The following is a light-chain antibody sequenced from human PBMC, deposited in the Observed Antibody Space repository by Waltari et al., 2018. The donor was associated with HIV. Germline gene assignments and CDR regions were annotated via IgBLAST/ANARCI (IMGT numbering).Light chain of an antibody. J-gene: IGLJ1*01. V-gene: IGLV1-40*01. CDR1: SSNIGTTNQ. Sequence: QSVLTQPPSVSGAPGQRVTISCTGSSSNIGTTNQVHWYQQLPGTAPKLLIYGNTRRPSGVPDRFSGSKSGTSASLVIIGLQTEDEGDYYCQTFDDALSTYVFGPGTKVTVL. CDR3: QTFDDALSTYV. CDR2: GNT.